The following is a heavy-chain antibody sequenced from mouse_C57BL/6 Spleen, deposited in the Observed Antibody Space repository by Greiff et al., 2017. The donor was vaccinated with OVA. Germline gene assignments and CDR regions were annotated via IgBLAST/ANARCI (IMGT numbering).Heavy chain of an antibody. V-gene: IGHV5-17*01. Sequence: EVQLVESGGGLVKPGGSLKLSCAASGFTFSDYGMHWVRQAPEKGLEWVAYISSGSSTIYYADTVKGRFTISRDNAKNTLFLQMTSLRSEDTAMYYCAKPFYYGNPYYAMDYWSQGTSVTVSS. J-gene: IGHJ4*01. CDR1: GFTFSDYG. CDR2: ISSGSSTI. CDR3: AKPFYYGNPYYAMDY. D-gene: IGHD2-1*01.